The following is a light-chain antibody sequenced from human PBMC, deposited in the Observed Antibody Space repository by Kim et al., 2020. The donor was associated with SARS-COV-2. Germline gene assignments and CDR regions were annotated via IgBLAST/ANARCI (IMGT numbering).Light chain of an antibody. V-gene: IGKV1-27*01. CDR2: AAS. CDR3: QKYNNAPWT. J-gene: IGKJ1*01. Sequence: AYVGDRVTITCRASQGINNYLAWYQQRPGKVPKLLIYAASTLQSGVPSRFSGSGFGTDFTLTISSLQPEDGATYYCQKYNNAPWTFGRGTKVDIK. CDR1: QGINNY.